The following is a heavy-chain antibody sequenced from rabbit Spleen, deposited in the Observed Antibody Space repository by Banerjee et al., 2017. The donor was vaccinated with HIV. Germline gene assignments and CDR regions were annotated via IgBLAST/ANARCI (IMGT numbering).Heavy chain of an antibody. Sequence: QEQLVESGGGLVQPERSLTLTCTASGFAFNSNYWMCWVRQAPGKGLEWIACIYTSGIGTYYASWAKGRFTISKTSSTTVTLQMTSLTAADTATYFCARYTANTGYDLGLWGQGTLVTVS. CDR1: GFAFNSNYW. CDR3: ARYTANTGYDLGL. CDR2: IYTSGIGT. V-gene: IGHV1S45*01. D-gene: IGHD6-1*01. J-gene: IGHJ3*01.